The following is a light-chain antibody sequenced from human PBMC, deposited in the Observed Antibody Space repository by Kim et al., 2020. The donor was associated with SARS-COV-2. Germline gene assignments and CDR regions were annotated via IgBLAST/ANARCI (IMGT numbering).Light chain of an antibody. Sequence: TPTCTGTSNDIGNERATWLQQHQGHPPELLSSRNSNRPSGISERFSASRSGDTASLTITGLQPEDEADYYCSAWDSSLSALVFGGGTQLTVL. J-gene: IGLJ3*02. CDR3: SAWDSSLSALV. V-gene: IGLV10-54*01. CDR1: SNDIGNER. CDR2: RNS.